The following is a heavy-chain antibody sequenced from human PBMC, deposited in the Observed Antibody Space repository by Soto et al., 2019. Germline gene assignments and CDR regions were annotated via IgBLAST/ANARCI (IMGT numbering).Heavy chain of an antibody. CDR2: INPNSGGT. CDR1: GYTFTVYY. J-gene: IGHJ6*02. CDR3: AREYYDSSGYYGGYYYYYGMDV. D-gene: IGHD3-22*01. Sequence: ASLKVSCKASGYTFTVYYMHWVRQAPGQGLEWMGWINPNSGGTNYAQKFQGWVTMTRDTSISTAYMELSRLRSDDTAVYYCAREYYDSSGYYGGYYYYYGMDVWGQGTTVTVSS. V-gene: IGHV1-2*04.